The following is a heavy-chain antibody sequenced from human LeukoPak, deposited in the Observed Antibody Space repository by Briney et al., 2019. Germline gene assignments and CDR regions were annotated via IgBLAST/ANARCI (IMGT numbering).Heavy chain of an antibody. CDR1: GFIFSDYW. Sequence: PGGSLRLSCAASGFIFSDYWMHWVRQAPGKGLVWVSRISPDGGGTNYADFVKGRFTISRDNAKNSLYLQMNSLRAEDTAVYYCARDAGSGSYSPLGWNDYYYYYYMDVWGKGTTVTVSS. CDR2: ISPDGGGT. CDR3: ARDAGSGSYSPLGWNDYYYYYYMDV. D-gene: IGHD3-10*01. J-gene: IGHJ6*03. V-gene: IGHV3-74*01.